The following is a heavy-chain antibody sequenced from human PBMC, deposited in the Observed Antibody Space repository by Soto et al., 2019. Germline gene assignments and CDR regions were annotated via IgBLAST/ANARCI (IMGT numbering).Heavy chain of an antibody. CDR2: IFSNDEK. CDR1: GFSLSNARMG. J-gene: IGHJ5*02. Sequence: QVTLKESGPVLVKPTETLTLTCTVSGFSLSNARMGVSWIRQPPGKALEWLAHIFSNDEKSYRTSLKSRLHLSNYTSKSQVVLTMTNMDPVDTATYYCAQEIAVAGLLWFNPWGQGTLVTVSS. D-gene: IGHD6-19*01. V-gene: IGHV2-26*01. CDR3: AQEIAVAGLLWFNP.